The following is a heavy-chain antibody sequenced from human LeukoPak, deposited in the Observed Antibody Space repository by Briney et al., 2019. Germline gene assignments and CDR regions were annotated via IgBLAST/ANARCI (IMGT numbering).Heavy chain of an antibody. CDR3: ARDGYNPASDY. CDR1: GFTFSSYW. J-gene: IGHJ4*02. CDR2: IKQDGSEK. Sequence: GGSLRLSCAASGFTFSSYWMGWVRQAPGKGLEWVANIKQDGSEKYYVDSVKGRFTISRDNAKNSLYLQMNSLRAEDTAVYYCARDGYNPASDYWGQGTLVTVSS. D-gene: IGHD5-24*01. V-gene: IGHV3-7*01.